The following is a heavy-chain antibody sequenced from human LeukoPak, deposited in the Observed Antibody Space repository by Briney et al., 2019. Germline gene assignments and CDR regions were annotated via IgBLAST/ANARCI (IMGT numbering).Heavy chain of an antibody. Sequence: GGSLRLSRAASGFTFSNYAMSWVRQGPGKGLEWVSAISGNGGTTYYADSVKGRFTISRDNSKNTLYLQMNSLRVEDTAVYYCAKGVGTAAAGPGVFDYWGQGTLVTVSS. D-gene: IGHD6-13*01. CDR2: ISGNGGTT. CDR1: GFTFSNYA. J-gene: IGHJ4*02. CDR3: AKGVGTAAAGPGVFDY. V-gene: IGHV3-23*01.